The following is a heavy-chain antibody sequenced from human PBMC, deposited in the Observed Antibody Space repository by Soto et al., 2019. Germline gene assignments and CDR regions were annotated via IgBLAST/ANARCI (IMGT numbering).Heavy chain of an antibody. CDR2: IMPIIGTA. J-gene: IGHJ4*02. CDR1: GGTFSSYA. D-gene: IGHD6-13*01. Sequence: SVKVPCKASGGTFSSYAMSWVRQRPGQGLEWMGGIMPIIGTANYAQKFQGRVTITADESTSTAYMELSSLRSEDTAVYYCARGGYSSPYRLDYWGQGTLVTVSS. CDR3: ARGGYSSPYRLDY. V-gene: IGHV1-69*13.